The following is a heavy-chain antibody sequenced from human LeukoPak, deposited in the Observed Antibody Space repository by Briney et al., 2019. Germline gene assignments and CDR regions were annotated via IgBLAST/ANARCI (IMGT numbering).Heavy chain of an antibody. V-gene: IGHV1-69*13. D-gene: IGHD2-15*01. Sequence: ASVKVSCKASGGAFSSYAISWVRQAPGQGLEWMGGIIPIFGTANYAQKFQGRVTITADESTSTAYMELSSLRAEDTAVYYCARDDCSGGSCQFDYWGQGTLVTVSS. J-gene: IGHJ4*02. CDR2: IIPIFGTA. CDR3: ARDDCSGGSCQFDY. CDR1: GGAFSSYA.